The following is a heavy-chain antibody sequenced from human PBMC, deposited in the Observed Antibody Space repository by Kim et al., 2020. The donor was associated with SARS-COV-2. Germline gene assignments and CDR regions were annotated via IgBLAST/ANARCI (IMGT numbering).Heavy chain of an antibody. Sequence: SETLSLTCAVYGGSFSGYYWSWIRQPPGKGLEWIGEINHSGSTNYNPSLKSRVTISVDTSKNQFSLKLSSVTAADTAVYYCARKGPHVLRYFDWLYKPPHYFDYWGQGTLVTVSS. CDR2: INHSGST. V-gene: IGHV4-34*01. CDR1: GGSFSGYY. CDR3: ARKGPHVLRYFDWLYKPPHYFDY. D-gene: IGHD3-9*01. J-gene: IGHJ4*02.